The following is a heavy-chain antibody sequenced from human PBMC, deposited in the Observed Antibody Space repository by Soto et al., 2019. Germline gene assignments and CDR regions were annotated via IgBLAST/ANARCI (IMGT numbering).Heavy chain of an antibody. Sequence: PSETLSLTCAVYGGSFTGYLWGWIRQPPGKGLEWIGETSHRGVTDYNPSLKSRVTISADTSKNQFSLTLSTVTAADTAVYYCARVAAVAGGFYYGMGVWGQGTTVTVSS. V-gene: IGHV4-34*01. CDR3: ARVAAVAGGFYYGMGV. D-gene: IGHD6-19*01. J-gene: IGHJ6*01. CDR1: GGSFTGYL. CDR2: TSHRGVT.